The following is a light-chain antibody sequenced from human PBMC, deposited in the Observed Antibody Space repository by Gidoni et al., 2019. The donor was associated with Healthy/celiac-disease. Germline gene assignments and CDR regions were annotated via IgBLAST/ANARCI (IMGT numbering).Light chain of an antibody. CDR3: QQSYSTPST. CDR1: QSISSY. Sequence: IQMTPSPSSLSASVGDRVTITCRASQSISSYLNLYQQKPGKATKLLIYAASSLQSGVPSRFSGSGSGKDFTLTISSLQHEDFATYYCQQSYSTPSTFGGGTKVEIK. V-gene: IGKV1-39*01. J-gene: IGKJ4*01. CDR2: AAS.